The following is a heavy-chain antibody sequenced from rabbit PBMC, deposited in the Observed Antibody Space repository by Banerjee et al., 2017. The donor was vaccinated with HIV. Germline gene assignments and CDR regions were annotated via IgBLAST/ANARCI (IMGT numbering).Heavy chain of an antibody. D-gene: IGHD1-1*01. CDR2: IYAGSSGST. J-gene: IGHJ4*01. Sequence: QSLEESGGDLVKPGASLTLTCTASGFSFSSTDYMCWVRQAPGKGLEWIACIYAGSSGSTYYASWAKGRFTISKTSSTTVTLQMTSLTAADTATYFCARLAPKYVSASGYYFDYYFDLWGQGTLVTVS. CDR1: GFSFSSTDY. V-gene: IGHV1S40*01. CDR3: ARLAPKYVSASGYYFDYYFDL.